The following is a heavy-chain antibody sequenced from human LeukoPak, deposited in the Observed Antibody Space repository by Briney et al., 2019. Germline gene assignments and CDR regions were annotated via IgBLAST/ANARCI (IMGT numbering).Heavy chain of an antibody. Sequence: GGSLRLSCAASGFTFSSYSMNWVRQAPGKGLEWFSAISDGGGTTYYADSVQGRFTISRDYSKNTLFLQMNSLRADDTAVYYCAKVGTGDLFRALDYWGQGTLVTVSS. V-gene: IGHV3-23*01. CDR2: ISDGGGTT. D-gene: IGHD1-14*01. J-gene: IGHJ4*02. CDR3: AKVGTGDLFRALDY. CDR1: GFTFSSYS.